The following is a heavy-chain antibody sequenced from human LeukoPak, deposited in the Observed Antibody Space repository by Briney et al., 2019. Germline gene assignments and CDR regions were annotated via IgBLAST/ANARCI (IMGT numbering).Heavy chain of an antibody. D-gene: IGHD2-15*01. V-gene: IGHV3-23*01. CDR3: AKAPRGSCIGALCYYKDV. CDR1: GFAFNVYA. CDR2: ISGSDPGT. Sequence: GGSLSLSRAASGFAFNVYAMSWVRQTPGKGLEWVAAISGSDPGTYHADSVKGRFTISRDNSKRTLYLQMTNLYDDDTATYYCAKAPRGSCIGALCYYKDVWGKGTTVTASS. J-gene: IGHJ6*03.